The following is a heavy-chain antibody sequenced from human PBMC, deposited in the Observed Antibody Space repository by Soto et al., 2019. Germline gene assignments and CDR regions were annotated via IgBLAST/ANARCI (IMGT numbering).Heavy chain of an antibody. CDR3: AKVSQLWLRGYFDY. Sequence: PGGSLRLSCAASGFTFSSYAMSWVRQAPGKGLEWVSAISGSGGSTYYADSVKGRFTISRDNSKNTLYLQMNSLRAEDTAVHYCAKVSQLWLRGYFDYWGQGTLVTVSS. D-gene: IGHD5-18*01. V-gene: IGHV3-23*01. CDR1: GFTFSSYA. J-gene: IGHJ4*02. CDR2: ISGSGGST.